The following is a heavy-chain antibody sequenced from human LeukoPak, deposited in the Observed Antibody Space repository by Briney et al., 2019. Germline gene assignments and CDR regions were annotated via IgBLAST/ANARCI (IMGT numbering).Heavy chain of an antibody. J-gene: IGHJ3*02. V-gene: IGHV1-2*02. D-gene: IGHD6-6*01. CDR3: ARDPQYSSSSLALYDAFDI. CDR1: GYTFTGYY. Sequence: GASVKVSCKASGYTFTGYYMHWVRQAPGQGLEWMGWINPNSGGTNYAQKFQGRVTMTRDTSISTAYMELSRLRSDDTAVYYCARDPQYSSSSLALYDAFDIWGQGTMVTVSS. CDR2: INPNSGGT.